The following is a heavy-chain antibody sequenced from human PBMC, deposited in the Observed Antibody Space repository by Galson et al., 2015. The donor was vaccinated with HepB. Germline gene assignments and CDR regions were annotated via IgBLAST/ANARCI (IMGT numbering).Heavy chain of an antibody. V-gene: IGHV3-23*01. D-gene: IGHD3-22*01. CDR1: GFTFSDYY. CDR3: AKTSGQSLVTVIIPLYYFDS. J-gene: IGHJ4*02. Sequence: SLRLSCAASGFTFSDYYMSWVRQAPGKGLEWVSGSSETDDTTYYADSVKGRFTISRDTSKNMLYLQMNSLTAEDTAVYYCAKTSGQSLVTVIIPLYYFDSWGQGTLVDVSS. CDR2: SSETDDTT.